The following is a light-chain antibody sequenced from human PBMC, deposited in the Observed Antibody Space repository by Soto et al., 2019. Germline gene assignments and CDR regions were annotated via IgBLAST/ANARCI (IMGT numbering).Light chain of an antibody. Sequence: ALAQPASVSGSPGQSITISCTGTSSDVGSYNLVSWYQQHPGKAPKLMIYEGSKRRSGVSNRFSGSKSGNTASLTISGLQAEDEADYYCCSYAGSSPYVFGTGTKVTVL. J-gene: IGLJ1*01. CDR1: SSDVGSYNL. CDR2: EGS. CDR3: CSYAGSSPYV. V-gene: IGLV2-23*01.